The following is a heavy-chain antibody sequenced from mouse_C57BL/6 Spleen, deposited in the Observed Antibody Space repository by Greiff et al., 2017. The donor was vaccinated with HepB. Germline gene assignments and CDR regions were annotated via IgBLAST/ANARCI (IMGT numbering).Heavy chain of an antibody. V-gene: IGHV5-17*01. J-gene: IGHJ1*03. CDR1: GFTFSDYG. CDR2: ISSGSSTI. Sequence: EVQRVESGGGLVKPGGSLKLSCAASGFTFSDYGMHWVRQAPEKGLEWVAYISSGSSTIYYADAVKGRFTISRDNAKNTLFLQMTSLRSEDTAMYYCAREGTHWYFDVWGTGTTVTVSS. CDR3: AREGTHWYFDV. D-gene: IGHD3-3*01.